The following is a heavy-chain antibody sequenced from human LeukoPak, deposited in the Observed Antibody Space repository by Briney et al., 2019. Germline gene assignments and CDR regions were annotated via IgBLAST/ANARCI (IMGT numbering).Heavy chain of an antibody. Sequence: PGGSLRLSWAASGFTFSSYWMSWVRQAPGKGLEWVANIKQVGSEKYYVDSVKGRFTISRDNAKNSLYLQMNSLRAEDTAVYYCARDFRDCSSTSCNGDAFDIWGQGTMVTVSS. CDR3: ARDFRDCSSTSCNGDAFDI. V-gene: IGHV3-7*03. D-gene: IGHD2-2*01. CDR1: GFTFSSYW. J-gene: IGHJ3*02. CDR2: IKQVGSEK.